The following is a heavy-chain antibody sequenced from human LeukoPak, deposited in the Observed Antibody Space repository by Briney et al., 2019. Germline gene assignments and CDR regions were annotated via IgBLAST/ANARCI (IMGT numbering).Heavy chain of an antibody. J-gene: IGHJ4*02. Sequence: SQILSLTCAISGDSVSTNSATWNWVRQSPSRGLEWLGRTYYTSKWYNDYAGSVKSRIPINPDTSKNQISLQLHSVTPEDTAVYYCARDIKPWSVYSGFDYWGQGTLVTVSS. CDR1: GDSVSTNSAT. D-gene: IGHD3-3*01. V-gene: IGHV6-1*01. CDR2: TYYTSKWYN. CDR3: ARDIKPWSVYSGFDY.